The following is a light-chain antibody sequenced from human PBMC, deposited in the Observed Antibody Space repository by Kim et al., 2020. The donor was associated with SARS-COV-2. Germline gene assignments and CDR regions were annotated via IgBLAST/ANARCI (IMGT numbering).Light chain of an antibody. CDR2: EDT. V-gene: IGLV3-25*03. Sequence: PGQTARITCPGDALPKQYAYWFQQKPGQAPVLVIYEDTERPSGIPERFSGSTSGTTVTLTISGVQAEDEADYYCQSSDSSDTFWVFGGGTQLTVL. CDR1: ALPKQY. J-gene: IGLJ3*02. CDR3: QSSDSSDTFWV.